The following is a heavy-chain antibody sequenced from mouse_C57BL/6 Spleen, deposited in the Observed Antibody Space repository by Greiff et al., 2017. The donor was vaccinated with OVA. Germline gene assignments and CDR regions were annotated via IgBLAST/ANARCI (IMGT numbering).Heavy chain of an antibody. V-gene: IGHV1-62-2*01. CDR3: ARHEVGTWYFDV. J-gene: IGHJ1*03. CDR2: FYPGSGSI. Sequence: QVQLKESGAELVKPGASVKLSCKASGYTFTEYTIHWVKQRSGQGLEWIGWFYPGSGSIKYNEKFKDKATLTADKSSSTVYMELSRLTSEDSAVYVGARHEVGTWYFDVWGTGTTVTVSS. D-gene: IGHD3-3*01. CDR1: GYTFTEYT.